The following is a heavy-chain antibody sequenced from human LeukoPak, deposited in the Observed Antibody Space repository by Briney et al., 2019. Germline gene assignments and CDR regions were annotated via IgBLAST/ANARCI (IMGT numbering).Heavy chain of an antibody. V-gene: IGHV3-30-3*01. Sequence: GGSLRLSCAASGFTFSSYAMHWVRQAPGKGLEWVAVISYDGSNKYYADPVKGRFTISRDNSKNTLYLQMNSLRAEDTAVYYCARGTVAATFDYWGQGTLVTVSS. D-gene: IGHD6-19*01. CDR1: GFTFSSYA. CDR2: ISYDGSNK. J-gene: IGHJ4*02. CDR3: ARGTVAATFDY.